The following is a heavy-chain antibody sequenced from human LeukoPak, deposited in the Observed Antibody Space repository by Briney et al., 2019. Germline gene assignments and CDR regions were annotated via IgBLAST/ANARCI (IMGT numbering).Heavy chain of an antibody. V-gene: IGHV5-10-1*04. Sequence: GESLKISCKGSGYSFNTYWISWVRQMPGKGLEWMGTTDPSDSYTKYSPSFQGQVTISVDKSISTVYLQWSSLKASDTAMYYCARQSRDGSKTRGYYFDHWGQGTLVTVSS. J-gene: IGHJ4*02. CDR1: GYSFNTYW. CDR3: ARQSRDGSKTRGYYFDH. CDR2: TDPSDSYT. D-gene: IGHD3-10*01.